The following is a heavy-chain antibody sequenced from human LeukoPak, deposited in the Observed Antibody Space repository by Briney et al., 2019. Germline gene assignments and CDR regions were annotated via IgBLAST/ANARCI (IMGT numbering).Heavy chain of an antibody. V-gene: IGHV3-30-3*01. CDR1: GFTFSNYW. D-gene: IGHD1-26*01. CDR3: ARVPELSYFDY. CDR2: ISYDGSNK. J-gene: IGHJ4*02. Sequence: GGSLRLSCATSGFTFSNYWMHWVRQAPGKGLEWVAVISYDGSNKYYADSVKGRFTISRDNSKNTLYLQMNSLRAEDTAVYYCARVPELSYFDYWGQGTLVTVSS.